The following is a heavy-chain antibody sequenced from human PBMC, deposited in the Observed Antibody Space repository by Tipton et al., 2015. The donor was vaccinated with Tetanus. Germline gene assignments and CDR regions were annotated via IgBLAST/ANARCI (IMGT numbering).Heavy chain of an antibody. CDR1: GESFSDYY. Sequence: TLSLTCAVYGESFSDYYWSWIRQHPVKGLEWIGYIYYTGNTYYNPSLKSRLTISVDTSKNQFSLKLNSVTAADTAVYYCARRSVSAGFDDWGQGAQVAVSS. D-gene: IGHD6-13*01. V-gene: IGHV4-31*11. CDR2: IYYTGNT. J-gene: IGHJ4*02. CDR3: ARRSVSAGFDD.